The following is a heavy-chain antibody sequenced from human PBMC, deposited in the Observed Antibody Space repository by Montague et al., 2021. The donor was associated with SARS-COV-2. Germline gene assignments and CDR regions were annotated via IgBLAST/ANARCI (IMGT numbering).Heavy chain of an antibody. D-gene: IGHD6-13*01. CDR1: GFTFDDYA. V-gene: IGHV3-9*01. Sequence: SLRLSCAASGFTFDDYAMHWVRQAPGKGLEWISGISWNSGSIGYADSVKGRFTISRGNAKNSLYLQMNSLRAEDTALYYCAKISSWYVGDYFDYWGQGTLVTVSS. CDR2: ISWNSGSI. J-gene: IGHJ4*02. CDR3: AKISSWYVGDYFDY.